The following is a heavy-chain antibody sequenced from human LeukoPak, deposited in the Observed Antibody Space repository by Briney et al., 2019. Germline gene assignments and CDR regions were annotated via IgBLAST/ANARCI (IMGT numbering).Heavy chain of an antibody. Sequence: ASVKVSCKASGYTFTGYYMHWVRQAPGQGLEWMGWINAGNGNTKYSQKFQGRVTITRDTSASTAYMELSSLRSEDTAVYYCARGGELLYFDYWGQGTLVTVSS. V-gene: IGHV1-3*01. D-gene: IGHD1-7*01. CDR1: GYTFTGYY. CDR2: INAGNGNT. CDR3: ARGGELLYFDY. J-gene: IGHJ4*02.